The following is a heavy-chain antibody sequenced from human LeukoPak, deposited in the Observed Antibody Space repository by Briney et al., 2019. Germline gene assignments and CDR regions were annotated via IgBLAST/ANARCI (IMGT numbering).Heavy chain of an antibody. CDR2: IYHSGST. Sequence: SETLSLTCAVSGGSISSSNWWSWVRQPPGKGMEWIGEIYHSGSTNYNPSLKSRVTISVDKSKNQFSLKLSSVTAADTAVYYCARSGITDNWFDPWGQGTLVTVSS. D-gene: IGHD1-20*01. V-gene: IGHV4-4*02. CDR3: ARSGITDNWFDP. J-gene: IGHJ5*02. CDR1: GGSISSSNW.